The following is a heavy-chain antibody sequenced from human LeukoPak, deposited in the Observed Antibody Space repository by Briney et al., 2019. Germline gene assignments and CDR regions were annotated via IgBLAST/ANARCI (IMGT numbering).Heavy chain of an antibody. CDR3: TTYSRWIQLWLGDAFDI. J-gene: IGHJ3*02. CDR1: GFTFSSYA. V-gene: IGHV3-23*01. D-gene: IGHD5-18*01. CDR2: ISGSGGST. Sequence: GGSLRLSCAASGFTFSSYAMSWVRQAPGKGLEWVSAISGSGGSTYYTDSVKGRFTISRDNSKNTLYLQMNSLRAEDTAVYYCTTYSRWIQLWLGDAFDIWGQGTMVTVSS.